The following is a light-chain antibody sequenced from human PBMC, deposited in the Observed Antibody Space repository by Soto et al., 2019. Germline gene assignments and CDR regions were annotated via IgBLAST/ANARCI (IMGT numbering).Light chain of an antibody. CDR2: WAS. J-gene: IGKJ4*01. CDR1: QSVLYSSKNKNY. CDR3: QQYYSKPLT. Sequence: DIVMTQSPDSLAVSLGERATINCKSSQSVLYSSKNKNYLGWYQQKVGQPPNLLIYWASTRESGVPDRFSGSGSGTDFTLTISSLQNEDVAVYYCQQYYSKPLTFGGGTKVEIK. V-gene: IGKV4-1*01.